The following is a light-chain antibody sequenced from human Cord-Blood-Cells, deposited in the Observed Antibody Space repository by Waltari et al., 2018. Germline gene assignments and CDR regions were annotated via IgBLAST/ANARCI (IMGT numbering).Light chain of an antibody. CDR3: QQDYNLPYT. J-gene: IGKJ2*01. V-gene: IGKV3D-7*01. CDR1: QSVSSSY. Sequence: IVMTQSPATLSLSPGERATLSCRASQSVSSSYLSWYQQKPGQAPRLLIYGASTRATGIPARFSGSGSGTDFTLTISSLQPEDFAVYYCQQDYNLPYTCGQGTKLEIK. CDR2: GAS.